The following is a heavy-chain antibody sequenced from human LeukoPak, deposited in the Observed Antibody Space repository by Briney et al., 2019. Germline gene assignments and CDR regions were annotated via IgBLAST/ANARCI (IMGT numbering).Heavy chain of an antibody. J-gene: IGHJ4*02. D-gene: IGHD3-22*01. CDR1: GFTFSSYA. CDR2: ISGSGGST. V-gene: IGHV3-23*01. CDR3: VRDDDRPDNGLDY. Sequence: GSLXXSCAASGFTFSSYAMSWVRQAPGKGLEWVSAISGSGGSTYYADSVKGRFTISRDNSKNTLYLQMNSLRAEDTAVYYCVRDDDRPDNGLDYWGQGTLVTVSS.